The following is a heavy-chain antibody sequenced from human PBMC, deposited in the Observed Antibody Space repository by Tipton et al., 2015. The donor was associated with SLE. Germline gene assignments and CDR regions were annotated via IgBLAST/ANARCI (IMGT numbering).Heavy chain of an antibody. Sequence: RSLRLSCAASGFTVSSNYMSWVRQAPGKGLEWVAVISYDGGNKYYADSVKGRFTISRDNSKNTLYLQMNSLRAEDTAVYYCAKTRRPTVGAVGDAFDIWGQGTMVTVSS. CDR3: AKTRRPTVGAVGDAFDI. V-gene: IGHV3-30*18. CDR1: GFTVSSNY. D-gene: IGHD1-26*01. J-gene: IGHJ3*02. CDR2: ISYDGGNK.